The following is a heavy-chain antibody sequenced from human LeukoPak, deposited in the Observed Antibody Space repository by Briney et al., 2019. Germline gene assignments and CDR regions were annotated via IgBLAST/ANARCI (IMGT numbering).Heavy chain of an antibody. CDR2: ISYDGSNK. J-gene: IGHJ4*02. CDR3: AKEGVQLWSLDY. V-gene: IGHV3-30*18. D-gene: IGHD5-18*01. CDR1: GFTFSSYG. Sequence: GGSLRLSCAASGFTFSSYGMLWVRQAPGKGLEWVAVISYDGSNKYYADSVKGRFTISRDNSKNTLYLQMNSLRAEDTAVYYCAKEGVQLWSLDYWGQGTLVTVSS.